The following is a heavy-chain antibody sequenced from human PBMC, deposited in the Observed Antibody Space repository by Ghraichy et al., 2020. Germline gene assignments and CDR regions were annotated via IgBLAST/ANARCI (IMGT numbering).Heavy chain of an antibody. J-gene: IGHJ6*02. D-gene: IGHD4-23*01. CDR3: ARGSKVVRFFYYDGMDV. CDR2: ITSSSRTR. V-gene: IGHV3-48*02. CDR1: GFTFRGYS. Sequence: GGSLRLSCVGSGFTFRGYSMNWVRQSPGKGLEWVAYITSSSRTRSYADSVKGRFTISRDNVQNSLYLQMNSLRDEDTAVYYCARGSKVVRFFYYDGMDVWGQGTTVTVSS.